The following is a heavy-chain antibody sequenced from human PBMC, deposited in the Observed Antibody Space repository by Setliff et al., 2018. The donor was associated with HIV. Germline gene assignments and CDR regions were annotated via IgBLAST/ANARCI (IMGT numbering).Heavy chain of an antibody. CDR2: ITSSSNYI. V-gene: IGHV3-21*01. CDR1: GFDFDNLY. D-gene: IGHD4-4*01. CDR3: AKESGLYSNYNYYYYMDV. J-gene: IGHJ6*03. Sequence: GGSLRLSCAASGFDFDNLYMAWIRQAPGKGLEWVSTITSSSNYIYYADSVKGRFTISRDNSKNTLYLQMNSLRAEDTAVYYCAKESGLYSNYNYYYYMDVWGKGTTVTVSS.